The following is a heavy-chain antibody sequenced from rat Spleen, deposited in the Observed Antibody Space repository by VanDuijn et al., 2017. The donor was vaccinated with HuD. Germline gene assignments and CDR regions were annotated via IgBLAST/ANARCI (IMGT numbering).Heavy chain of an antibody. CDR2: ITHTGGDT. CDR3: ARLATDYFDY. D-gene: IGHD3-4*01. Sequence: EVQLMESGGGLVQPGRSLKLSCVASGFTFNNYWMTWIRQAPGKGLEWVASITHTGGDTYYPDSVKGRFTVSRDDAKSTLYLQMDSLRSEDTATYYCARLATDYFDYWGQGVMLTVSS. V-gene: IGHV5-31*01. J-gene: IGHJ2*01. CDR1: GFTFNNYW.